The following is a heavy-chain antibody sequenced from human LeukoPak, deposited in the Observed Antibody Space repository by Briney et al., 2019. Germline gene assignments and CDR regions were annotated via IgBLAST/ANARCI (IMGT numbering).Heavy chain of an antibody. V-gene: IGHV4-59*08. J-gene: IGHJ6*02. Sequence: SETLSLTCTVSGGSISSDYWSWIRQSPGKGLEWIGYIYYSRSTNYNPSFGSRVTISKDTSKNQVSLKLSSVTAADTAVYYCARPWQYYYYGMDVWGQGITVTVSS. CDR3: ARPWQYYYYGMDV. CDR2: IYYSRST. CDR1: GGSISSDY. D-gene: IGHD5-24*01.